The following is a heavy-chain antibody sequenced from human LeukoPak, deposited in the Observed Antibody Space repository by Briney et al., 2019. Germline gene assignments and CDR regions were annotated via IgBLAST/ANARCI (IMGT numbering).Heavy chain of an antibody. CDR3: ARGHYGMDV. CDR1: GFIFSDSG. J-gene: IGHJ6*02. V-gene: IGHV3-7*03. CDR2: MNQDGSER. Sequence: GGSLRLSCGASGFIFSDSGMTWVRQAPGEGLEWVANMNQDGSERYYLDSVMGRFTISRDNAKNSLYLQMNSLRAEDTAVYYCARGHYGMDVWGQGTTVTVSS.